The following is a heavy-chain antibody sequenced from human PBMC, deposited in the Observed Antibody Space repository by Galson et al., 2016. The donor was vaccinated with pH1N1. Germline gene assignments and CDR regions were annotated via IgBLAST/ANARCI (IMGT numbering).Heavy chain of an antibody. Sequence: SLRLSCAASGFTFSAYWMHWVRQAPGKGLVWVSRVYTDGGRTGYADSVRGRFTISRDNAKNTLYLQMSSLRAEDTAVYYCARGDYVGYFVDQWGQGTPVAVSS. CDR2: VYTDGGRT. CDR3: ARGDYVGYFVDQ. V-gene: IGHV3-74*01. D-gene: IGHD4-23*01. J-gene: IGHJ4*02. CDR1: GFTFSAYW.